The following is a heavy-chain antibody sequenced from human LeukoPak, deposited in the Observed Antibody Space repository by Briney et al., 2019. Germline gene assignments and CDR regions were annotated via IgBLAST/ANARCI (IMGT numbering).Heavy chain of an antibody. CDR3: AREGITAFDI. CDR2: ISSYSSTI. V-gene: IGHV3-48*02. Sequence: GGSLRLSCAASAFTFNTYSMNWVRQAPGKGLEWVSHISSYSSTIYYADSVKGRFTISRDNAKNSLYLQMNSLRDEDTAVYYCAREGITAFDIWGQGTMVTVSS. CDR1: AFTFNTYS. D-gene: IGHD3-10*01. J-gene: IGHJ3*02.